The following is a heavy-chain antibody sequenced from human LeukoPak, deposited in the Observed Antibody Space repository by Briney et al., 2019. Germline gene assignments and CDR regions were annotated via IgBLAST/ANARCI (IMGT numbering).Heavy chain of an antibody. J-gene: IGHJ5*02. Sequence: PSETLSLTCTVSGGSISSYYWSWIRQPPGKGLEWIGYIYYSGSTNYNPSLKSRVTISVDTSKNQFSLKLSSVTAADTAVYYCARAPWATAMGNWFDPWGQGTLVTVSS. D-gene: IGHD5-18*01. CDR2: IYYSGST. CDR3: ARAPWATAMGNWFDP. V-gene: IGHV4-59*01. CDR1: GGSISSYY.